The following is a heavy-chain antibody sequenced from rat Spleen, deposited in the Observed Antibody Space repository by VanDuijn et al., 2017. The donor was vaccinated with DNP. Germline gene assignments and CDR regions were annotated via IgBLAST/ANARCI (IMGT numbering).Heavy chain of an antibody. Sequence: EVQLVESGGDLVQPGRSLKLSCAASGFTFSDYYMAWVRQAPKKGLEWVATISYEGSRIYYGESVKGRFTISRDNPHTTLYLQMNSLRSEDTATYYCVRWNSGHFDYWGQGVMVTVSS. D-gene: IGHD4-3*01. CDR3: VRWNSGHFDY. CDR1: GFTFSDYY. CDR2: ISYEGSRI. J-gene: IGHJ2*01. V-gene: IGHV5-22*01.